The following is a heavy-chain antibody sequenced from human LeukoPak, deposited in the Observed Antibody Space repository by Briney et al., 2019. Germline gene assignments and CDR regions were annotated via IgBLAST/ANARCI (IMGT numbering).Heavy chain of an antibody. D-gene: IGHD1-26*01. CDR2: ISSSGSTI. CDR3: ARELLRYEGATPGY. Sequence: PGGSLRLPCAASGFTFSDYYMSWIRQAPGKGLEWVSYISSSGSTIYYADSVKGRFTISRDNAKNSLYLQMNSLRAEDTAVYYCARELLRYEGATPGYWGQGTLVTVSS. V-gene: IGHV3-11*01. J-gene: IGHJ4*02. CDR1: GFTFSDYY.